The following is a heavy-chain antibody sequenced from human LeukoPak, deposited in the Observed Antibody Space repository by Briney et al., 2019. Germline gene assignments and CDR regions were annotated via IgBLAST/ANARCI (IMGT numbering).Heavy chain of an antibody. CDR1: GFTFSSYS. CDR3: ASEDSSGWYYFDY. CDR2: ISSSSSCI. V-gene: IGHV3-21*01. J-gene: IGHJ4*02. Sequence: GGSLRLPCAASGFTFSSYSMNWVRQAPGKGLEWVSSISSSSSCIYYADSVKGRFTISRDNAKNSLYLQMNSLRAEDTAVYYCASEDSSGWYYFDYWGQGTLVTVSS. D-gene: IGHD6-19*01.